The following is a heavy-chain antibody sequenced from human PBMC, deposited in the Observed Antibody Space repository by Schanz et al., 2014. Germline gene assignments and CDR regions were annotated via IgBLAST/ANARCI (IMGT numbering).Heavy chain of an antibody. CDR2: ISPNSGDT. D-gene: IGHD2-15*01. CDR1: GRTFIVYH. CDR3: ATCSGGTCHAKPVLDN. V-gene: IGHV1-2*06. J-gene: IGHJ4*02. Sequence: QVQLVQSGAEVKKPGASMKVSCKASGRTFIVYHVLHWVRQAPGQGLEWMGRISPNSGDTHSAQKFQGRLTITADTSTSTAYMELSSLRSEDTAVYYCATCSGGTCHAKPVLDNWGQGTLVTVSS.